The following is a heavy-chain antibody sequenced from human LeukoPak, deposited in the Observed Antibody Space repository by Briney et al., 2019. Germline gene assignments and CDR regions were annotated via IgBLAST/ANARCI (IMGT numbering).Heavy chain of an antibody. CDR1: GFTFSSYA. CDR2: ISYDGSNK. CDR3: ARDFYDFWSGYYGGGYYYYGMDV. J-gene: IGHJ6*02. D-gene: IGHD3-3*01. Sequence: GGSLRLSCAASGFTFSSYAMHWVRQAPGKGLEWVAVISYDGSNKYYADSVKARFTISRDNSKNTLYLHMNSLRAEDTAVYYCARDFYDFWSGYYGGGYYYYGMDVWGQGTTVTVSS. V-gene: IGHV3-30-3*01.